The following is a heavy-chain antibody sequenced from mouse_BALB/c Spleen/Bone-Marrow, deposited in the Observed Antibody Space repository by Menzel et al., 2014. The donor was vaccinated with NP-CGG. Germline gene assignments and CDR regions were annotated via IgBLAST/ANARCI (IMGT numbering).Heavy chain of an antibody. CDR2: IYPGDGDT. CDR3: ARQYGNYFDY. D-gene: IGHD2-10*02. Sequence: QVQLQQSGAELVRPGSSVKISCKASGYAISSYWMNWVKQRPGQGLEWIGQIYPGDGDTNYNGKFKGKATLTADKSSSTAYTQLSSLTSEDSAVYFCARQYGNYFDYWGQGTTLTVSS. V-gene: IGHV1-80*01. J-gene: IGHJ2*01. CDR1: GYAISSYW.